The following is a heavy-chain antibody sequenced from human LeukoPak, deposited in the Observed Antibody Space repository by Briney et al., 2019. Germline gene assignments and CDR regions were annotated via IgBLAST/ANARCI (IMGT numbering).Heavy chain of an antibody. J-gene: IGHJ3*01. Sequence: GGSLRLSCAASGFTFSTYGMHWVRQAPGKGLEWITVIWHDGSHKDYADSVEGRFTISRDNSKNTVYLQMNDLRAEDTALYYCAGGWGSKVYASAFDVWGQGTMVTVSS. D-gene: IGHD2-8*01. CDR1: GFTFSTYG. CDR3: AGGWGSKVYASAFDV. CDR2: IWHDGSHK. V-gene: IGHV3-33*01.